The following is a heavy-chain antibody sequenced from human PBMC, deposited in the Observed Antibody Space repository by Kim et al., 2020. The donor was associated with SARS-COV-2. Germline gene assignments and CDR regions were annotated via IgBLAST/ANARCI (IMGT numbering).Heavy chain of an antibody. V-gene: IGHV7-4-1*02. CDR3: ARIHCSSASCFWSLGY. J-gene: IGHJ4*02. D-gene: IGHD2-2*01. CDR1: GYSFTGFG. CDR2: INTNTANP. Sequence: ASVKVSCKASGYSFTGFGLVWVRQAPGQGLEWMGWINTNTANPTYAQGFAGRFAFSLDTSVSAAYLQISNLKSEDTAFYYCARIHCSSASCFWSLGYWVQ.